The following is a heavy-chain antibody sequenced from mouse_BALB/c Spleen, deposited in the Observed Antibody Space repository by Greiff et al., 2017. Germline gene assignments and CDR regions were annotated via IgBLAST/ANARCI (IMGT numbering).Heavy chain of an antibody. Sequence: DVQLVESGGGLVKPGGSLKLSCAASGFTFSSYAMSWVRQTPEKRLEWVASISSGGSTYYPDSVKGRFTISRDNARNILYLQMSSLRSEDTAMYYCARNYGYIDYWGQGTTLTVSS. D-gene: IGHD1-1*01. CDR2: ISSGGST. CDR1: GFTFSSYA. J-gene: IGHJ2*01. CDR3: ARNYGYIDY. V-gene: IGHV5-6-5*01.